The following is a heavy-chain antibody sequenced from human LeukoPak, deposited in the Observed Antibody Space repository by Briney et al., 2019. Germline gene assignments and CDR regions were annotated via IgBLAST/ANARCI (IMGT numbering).Heavy chain of an antibody. Sequence: PGGSLRLSCAASGFTFSSYSMNWVRQAPGKGLEWVSSISSSSSYIYYADSVKRRFTISRDNAKNSLYLQMNSLRAEDTAVYYCASGEVTSVDYWGQGTLVTVSS. CDR3: ASGEVTSVDY. D-gene: IGHD3-10*01. CDR2: ISSSSSYI. J-gene: IGHJ4*02. CDR1: GFTFSSYS. V-gene: IGHV3-21*01.